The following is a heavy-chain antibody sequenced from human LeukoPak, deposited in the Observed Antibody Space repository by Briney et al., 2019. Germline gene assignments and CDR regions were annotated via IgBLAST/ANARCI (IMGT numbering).Heavy chain of an antibody. J-gene: IGHJ4*02. V-gene: IGHV3-15*01. Sequence: GGSLRLSCAASGFTFSNAWMSWVRQAPGKGLEWVARIKSKTDGGTTDYAAPVKGRFTISRDDSKNTLYLQMNSLKTEDTAVYYCTTDLGRALVVVSGDYWGQGTLVTVSS. CDR2: IKSKTDGGTT. D-gene: IGHD3-22*01. CDR3: TTDLGRALVVVSGDY. CDR1: GFTFSNAW.